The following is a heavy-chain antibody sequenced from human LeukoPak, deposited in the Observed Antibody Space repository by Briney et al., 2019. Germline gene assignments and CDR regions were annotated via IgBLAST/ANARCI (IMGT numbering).Heavy chain of an antibody. CDR3: ARDHGDYAVGHDTFDV. D-gene: IGHD2-2*01. J-gene: IGHJ3*01. V-gene: IGHV1-2*02. CDR1: GYTFTVYY. CDR2: INFNSGGT. Sequence: GASVKVSCKTSGYTFTVYYMHWVRQAPGQGLEWMGWINFNSGGTNYAQKFQGRVTMTWDTSIRTAYMELSRLRSDDTAVYYCARDHGDYAVGHDTFDVWGQGTKATVSS.